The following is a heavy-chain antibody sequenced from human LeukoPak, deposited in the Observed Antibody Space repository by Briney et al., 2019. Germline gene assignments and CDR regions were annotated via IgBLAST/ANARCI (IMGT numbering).Heavy chain of an antibody. D-gene: IGHD3-10*01. V-gene: IGHV3-23*01. Sequence: AGSLRLSCAASGFTFSSYDRSWIRQPPGKGLEWVSAISGSGGTTYYAYYVRGRFTISRDNSKNTLYLQMNSLRAEDTAVYYCAKFPTQPSYYGSGSYYKIPHPTFDGYWGQGTLVTVSS. CDR1: GFTFSSYD. CDR2: ISGSGGTT. J-gene: IGHJ4*01. CDR3: AKFPTQPSYYGSGSYYKIPHPTFDGY.